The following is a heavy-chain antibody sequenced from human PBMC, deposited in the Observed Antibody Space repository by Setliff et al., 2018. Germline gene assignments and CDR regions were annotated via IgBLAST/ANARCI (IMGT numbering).Heavy chain of an antibody. CDR3: ARDSSRIQDTYYYYFGMDV. Sequence: PGGSLRLSCAASGFTFSSYSMNWVRQAPGKGLEWVSSISSSGSTIYYADSVKGRFTISRDNAKNSLYLQMNSLRAEDTAVYYCARDSSRIQDTYYYYFGMDVWGQGAPVTVSS. CDR2: ISSSGSTI. D-gene: IGHD5-18*01. J-gene: IGHJ6*02. V-gene: IGHV3-48*04. CDR1: GFTFSSYS.